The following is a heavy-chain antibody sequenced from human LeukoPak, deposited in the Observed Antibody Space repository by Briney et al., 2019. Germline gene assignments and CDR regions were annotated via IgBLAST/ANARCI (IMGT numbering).Heavy chain of an antibody. V-gene: IGHV3-21*01. D-gene: IGHD5-12*01. CDR1: GFTFSSYS. Sequence: GSLRLSCAASGFTFSSYSMNWVRQAPGKGLEWVSSISSSSSYIYYADSVKGRFTISRDNAKNSLYLQMNSLRAEDTAVYYCARETGYQGTYNYWGQGTLVTVSS. J-gene: IGHJ4*02. CDR3: ARETGYQGTYNY. CDR2: ISSSSSYI.